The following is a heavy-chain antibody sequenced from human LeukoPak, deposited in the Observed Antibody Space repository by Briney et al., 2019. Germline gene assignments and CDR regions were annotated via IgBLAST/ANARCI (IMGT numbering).Heavy chain of an antibody. CDR2: ISSSGSTI. Sequence: PGRSLRLSCAASGFTFSSYGMHWVRQAPGKGLEWVSYISSSGSTIYYADSVKGRFTISRDNAKNSLYLQMNSLRAEDTAVYYCARTTKYSSSWFLAFDIWGQGTMVTVSS. CDR1: GFTFSSYG. CDR3: ARTTKYSSSWFLAFDI. V-gene: IGHV3-48*04. D-gene: IGHD6-13*01. J-gene: IGHJ3*02.